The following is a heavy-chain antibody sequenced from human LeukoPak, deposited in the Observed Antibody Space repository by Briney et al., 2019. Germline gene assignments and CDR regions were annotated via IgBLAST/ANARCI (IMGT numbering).Heavy chain of an antibody. CDR2: INPNSGDT. D-gene: IGHD2-21*01. CDR1: GYTFTSYY. Sequence: ASVKVSCKASGYTFTSYYMHWVRQAPGQGLEWMGWINPNSGDTNYAQKFQGSVTMTTDTSISTAYMELSRLRSDDTAVYYCARVPFLGVYCVGDCYIDYWGQGTLVTVSS. J-gene: IGHJ4*02. V-gene: IGHV1-2*02. CDR3: ARVPFLGVYCVGDCYIDY.